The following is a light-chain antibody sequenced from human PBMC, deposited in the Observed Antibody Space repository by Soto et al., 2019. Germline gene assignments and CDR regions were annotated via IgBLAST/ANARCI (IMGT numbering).Light chain of an antibody. CDR3: QQYYSYPRT. J-gene: IGKJ1*01. CDR2: AAS. Sequence: DIQMTQSPSSLSASVGDRVTITCRASESISSYLNWYQQEPGKAPKVLIYAASSLQSGVPSRFSGSGSGTDFTLTISCLQSEDFATYYCQQYYSYPRTFGQGTKVDIK. CDR1: ESISSY. V-gene: IGKV1-39*01.